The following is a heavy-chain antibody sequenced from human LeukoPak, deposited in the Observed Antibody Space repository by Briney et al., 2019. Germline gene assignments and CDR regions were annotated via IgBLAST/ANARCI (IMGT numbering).Heavy chain of an antibody. CDR1: GGTFSSYT. Sequence: SVKVSCKASGGTFSSYTISWVRQAPGQGLEWMGRISPILGIANYAQKFQGRVTITADKSTSTAYMELSSLRSEDTAVYHCARGLCSSTSCYLSWFDPWGQGTLVTVSS. J-gene: IGHJ5*02. D-gene: IGHD2-2*01. V-gene: IGHV1-69*02. CDR3: ARGLCSSTSCYLSWFDP. CDR2: ISPILGIA.